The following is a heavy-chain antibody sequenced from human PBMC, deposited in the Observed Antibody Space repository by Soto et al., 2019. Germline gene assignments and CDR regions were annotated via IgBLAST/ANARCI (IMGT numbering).Heavy chain of an antibody. CDR2: IVPKFGTT. Sequence: QVQLVQSGTEVKKPGSSVKVSCRGTGGTFTSYIISWVRQAPGQGLEWIGAIVPKFGTTKYAQNFQGRVTLTAEESTIMVYMDLNNLRSEDTGVYYCARGRDDRFGRHYFGLDVWGQGTTVTVS. CDR1: GGTFTSYI. D-gene: IGHD1-1*01. V-gene: IGHV1-69*12. J-gene: IGHJ6*02. CDR3: ARGRDDRFGRHYFGLDV.